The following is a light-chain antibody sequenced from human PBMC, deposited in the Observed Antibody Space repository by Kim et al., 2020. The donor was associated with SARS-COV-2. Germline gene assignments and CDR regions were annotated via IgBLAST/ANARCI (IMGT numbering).Light chain of an antibody. CDR2: GVN. CDR1: SRDVGTYNY. Sequence: GQSATISCTGTSRDVGTYNYVSWYQQHPGKAPKLMIYGVNKRPSGVPDRFSGSKSGNTASLTISGLQAEDEADYYCCSYAGSYTLVFGGGTKVTVL. V-gene: IGLV2-11*01. CDR3: CSYAGSYTLV. J-gene: IGLJ3*02.